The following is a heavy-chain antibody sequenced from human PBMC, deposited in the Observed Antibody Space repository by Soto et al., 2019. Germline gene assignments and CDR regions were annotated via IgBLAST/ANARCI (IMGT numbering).Heavy chain of an antibody. V-gene: IGHV4-59*01. D-gene: IGHD3-3*01. CDR3: AREATYYDFWSGYRNWFDP. CDR1: GGSISSYY. CDR2: IYYSGST. Sequence: SETLSLTCTVSGGSISSYYWSWIRQPPGKGLEWIGYIYYSGSTNYNPSLKSRVTISVDTSKNQFSLKLSSVTAADTAVYYCAREATYYDFWSGYRNWFDPWGQGTLGTVS. J-gene: IGHJ5*02.